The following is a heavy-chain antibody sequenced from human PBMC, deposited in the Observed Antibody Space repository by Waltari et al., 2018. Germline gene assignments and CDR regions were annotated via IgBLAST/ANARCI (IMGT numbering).Heavy chain of an antibody. CDR1: GFPLSTYW. Sequence: EVRLVESGGALVQPGGSLRLSCAASGFPLSTYWMSWVRQVPGKGLEWLANIHEEGIGKYYVDSVKGRFTISRDNAKNSVDLQMNSLRVEDTAVYYCARDGLGGFLDQWGQGTLVTVSS. CDR2: IHEEGIGK. V-gene: IGHV3-7*01. D-gene: IGHD3-16*01. J-gene: IGHJ4*02. CDR3: ARDGLGGFLDQ.